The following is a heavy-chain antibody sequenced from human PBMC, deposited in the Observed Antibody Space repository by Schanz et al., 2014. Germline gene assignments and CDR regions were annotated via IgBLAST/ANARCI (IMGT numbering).Heavy chain of an antibody. CDR3: TRSNYYDNSDYYNSFDY. CDR1: GYTFSSYG. J-gene: IGHJ4*02. Sequence: QVQLVQSGAEVKKPGASVKVSCKTSGYTFSSYGITWVRQAPGQGLEWMGRIIPILGIANYAQKFQGRVTNTADKSTSTAYMDLSSLRPEDTAVYYCTRSNYYDNSDYYNSFDYWGQGTLVTVSS. D-gene: IGHD3-22*01. V-gene: IGHV1-69*04. CDR2: IIPILGIA.